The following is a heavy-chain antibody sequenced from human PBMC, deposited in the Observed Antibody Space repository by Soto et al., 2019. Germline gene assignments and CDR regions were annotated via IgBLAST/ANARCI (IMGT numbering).Heavy chain of an antibody. Sequence: ASVKVSCKASGGTFSSYTISWVRQAPGQGLEWMGRIIPILGIANYAQKFQGRVTITADKSTSTAYMELSSLRSEDTAVYYCASTLYYYDSSGPRPQDYWGQGTLVTVPQ. J-gene: IGHJ4*02. CDR1: GGTFSSYT. CDR3: ASTLYYYDSSGPRPQDY. V-gene: IGHV1-69*02. D-gene: IGHD3-22*01. CDR2: IIPILGIA.